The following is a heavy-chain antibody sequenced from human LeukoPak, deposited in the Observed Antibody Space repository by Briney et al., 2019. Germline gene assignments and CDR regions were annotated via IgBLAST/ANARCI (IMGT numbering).Heavy chain of an antibody. D-gene: IGHD3-22*01. Sequence: PGGSLRLSCAPSGFTFSSYAMHWVRQAPGKGLEWVAFISYDGSNKYYADSVKGRFTISRDNSKNTLYLQMNSLRAEDTAVYYCAREACPYRLCYYDSSGYSLNYYFDYWGQGTLVTVSS. J-gene: IGHJ4*02. CDR1: GFTFSSYA. CDR2: ISYDGSNK. V-gene: IGHV3-30-3*01. CDR3: AREACPYRLCYYDSSGYSLNYYFDY.